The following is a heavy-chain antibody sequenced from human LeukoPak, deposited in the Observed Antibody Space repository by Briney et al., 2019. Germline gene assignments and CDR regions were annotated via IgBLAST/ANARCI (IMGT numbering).Heavy chain of an antibody. Sequence: GGSLRLSCAASRFTFSSYAMHWVRQAPGKGLEWVASISYDGSNKYYADSVKGRFTISRDSSKNTLYLQMNSLRIEDMALYYCARDLSVVDGSYYFDYWGQGTLVTVSS. CDR3: ARDLSVVDGSYYFDY. CDR2: ISYDGSNK. D-gene: IGHD2-15*01. J-gene: IGHJ4*02. V-gene: IGHV3-30*04. CDR1: RFTFSSYA.